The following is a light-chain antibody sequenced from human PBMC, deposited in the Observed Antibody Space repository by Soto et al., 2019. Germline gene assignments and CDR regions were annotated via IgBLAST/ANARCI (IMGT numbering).Light chain of an antibody. CDR1: SSDVGSYNL. V-gene: IGLV2-23*02. J-gene: IGLJ1*01. CDR2: EVS. CDR3: CSYAGSSTDV. Sequence: QSALTQPASVSGSPGQSITISCTGTSSDVGSYNLVSWYQQHPGKAPKLMIYEVSKRPSGVSNRFSGSKSGNTASLTISGLQAEDEADYYCCSYAGSSTDVFGTGTKLTVL.